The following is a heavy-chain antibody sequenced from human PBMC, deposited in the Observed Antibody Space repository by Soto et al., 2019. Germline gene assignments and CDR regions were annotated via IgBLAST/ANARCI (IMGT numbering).Heavy chain of an antibody. J-gene: IGHJ4*02. Sequence: EVQLVESGGGLVQPGGSLRLSCAASGFNFSNHWMHWVRQAPGKGLVWVSRIKTDGSYTNYADSVKGRFTISRDNAKNTLYLQMNSLRADDTAVYYCVRSPYSGWVDDWGQGTLVTVSS. V-gene: IGHV3-74*01. CDR2: IKTDGSYT. CDR3: VRSPYSGWVDD. CDR1: GFNFSNHW. D-gene: IGHD5-12*01.